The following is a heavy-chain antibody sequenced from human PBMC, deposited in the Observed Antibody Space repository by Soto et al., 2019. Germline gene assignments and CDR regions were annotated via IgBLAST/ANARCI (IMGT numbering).Heavy chain of an antibody. Sequence: SETLSLTCAVSGGSIRSSNWWSWVRQPPGKGLEWIGEIYHSGSTNYNPSLKSRVTISVDKSNNQISLKVSSVTAADTAVYYCARDIESFMVVTAYEYWGQGAPVTVSS. D-gene: IGHD2-21*02. J-gene: IGHJ4*02. CDR3: ARDIESFMVVTAYEY. V-gene: IGHV4-4*02. CDR1: GGSIRSSNW. CDR2: IYHSGST.